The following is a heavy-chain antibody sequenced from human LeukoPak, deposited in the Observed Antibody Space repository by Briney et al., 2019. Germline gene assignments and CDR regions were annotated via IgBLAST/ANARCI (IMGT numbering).Heavy chain of an antibody. CDR3: ARANMVRGVGSFFDRNWFDP. CDR1: GFTFSSYA. CDR2: ISNDGSNR. V-gene: IGHV3-30*04. J-gene: IGHJ5*02. Sequence: PGGSLRLSCAASGFTFSSYAIHWVRQAPGKGLEWVAVISNDGSNRYYADSVKGRFTISRDNSKHTLYLQMNSLRPEDTAVYYCARANMVRGVGSFFDRNWFDPWGQGTLVTVSS. D-gene: IGHD3-10*01.